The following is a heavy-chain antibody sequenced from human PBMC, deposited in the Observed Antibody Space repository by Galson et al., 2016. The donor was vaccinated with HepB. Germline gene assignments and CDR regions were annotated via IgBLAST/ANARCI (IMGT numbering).Heavy chain of an antibody. Sequence: SLRLSCAASGFTFSSYAMHWVRQAPGKGLEWVAIISYDGSNKYYADSVKGRFTISRDNSKNTLYLQMNSLRAEDTAVYYCARDFEYPVTLDYWGQGTLVTVSS. J-gene: IGHJ4*02. CDR2: ISYDGSNK. D-gene: IGHD4-17*01. CDR3: ARDFEYPVTLDY. CDR1: GFTFSSYA. V-gene: IGHV3-30-3*01.